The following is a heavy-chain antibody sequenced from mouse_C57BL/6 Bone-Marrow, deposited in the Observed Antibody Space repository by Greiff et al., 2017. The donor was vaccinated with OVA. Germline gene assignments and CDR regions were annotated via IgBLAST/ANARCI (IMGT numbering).Heavy chain of an antibody. CDR1: GYTFTSYW. CDR3: ARDYGTFDY. Sequence: QVQLQQPGAELVKPGASVKLSCKASGYTFTSYWMQWVKQRPGQGLEWIGGIDPSGSYTNYNQKFKGKATLTVDTPTSTAYMQLSSLQSEDSAVDSCARDYGTFDYWGQGTTLTVSS. CDR2: IDPSGSYT. J-gene: IGHJ2*01. D-gene: IGHD1-1*01. V-gene: IGHV1-50*01.